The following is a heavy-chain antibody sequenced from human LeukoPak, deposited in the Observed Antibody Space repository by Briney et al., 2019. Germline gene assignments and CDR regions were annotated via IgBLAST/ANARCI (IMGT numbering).Heavy chain of an antibody. CDR1: GYIFTSYW. V-gene: IGHV5-51*01. Sequence: GESLKISCKGSGYIFTSYWIGWVRQMPGKGLEWVGIIYPGDSDTRYSPSFQGQVTISADKSISTAYLQWSSLKASDTAMYYCARHGSEYSSSPLMDFDIWGQGTMVTVSS. CDR3: ARHGSEYSSSPLMDFDI. J-gene: IGHJ3*02. CDR2: IYPGDSDT. D-gene: IGHD6-6*01.